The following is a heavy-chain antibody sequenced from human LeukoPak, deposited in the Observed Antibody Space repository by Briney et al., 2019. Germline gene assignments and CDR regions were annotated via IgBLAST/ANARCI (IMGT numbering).Heavy chain of an antibody. Sequence: PGRSLRLSCAASGFTFSSYGMHWVRQAPGKGLEWVAVIWYGGSNKYYADSVKGRFTISRDNSKNTLYLQMNSLRAEDTAVYYCAKDRCSSTSCLGGVYMDVWGKGTTVTVSS. J-gene: IGHJ6*03. D-gene: IGHD2-2*01. CDR2: IWYGGSNK. CDR3: AKDRCSSTSCLGGVYMDV. CDR1: GFTFSSYG. V-gene: IGHV3-30*18.